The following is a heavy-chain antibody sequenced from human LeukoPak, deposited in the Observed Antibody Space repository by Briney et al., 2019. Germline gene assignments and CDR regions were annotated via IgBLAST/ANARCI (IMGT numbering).Heavy chain of an antibody. D-gene: IGHD3-10*01. CDR3: AKGSSYGSGSYAGDY. CDR1: GFIFDDYV. Sequence: GGSLRLSCAASGFIFDDYVMHWVRQAPGKGLEWVSGISWNSGSIGYADSVKGRFTISRDNAKNSLYLQMNSLRAEDTAFCYCAKGSSYGSGSYAGDYWGQGTLVTVSS. CDR2: ISWNSGSI. V-gene: IGHV3-9*01. J-gene: IGHJ4*02.